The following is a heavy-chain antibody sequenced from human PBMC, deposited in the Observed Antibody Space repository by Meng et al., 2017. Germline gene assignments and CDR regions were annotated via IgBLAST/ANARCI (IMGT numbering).Heavy chain of an antibody. Sequence: QVQLQQWGAGLLKPSETLSLTCTVYGGSFSGHYWSWLRQAPGEGLEWIGEVSDGGYNKYNPALKSRVTVSGDTSKNEVSLKLISVTAADTAVYYCARNRYDRSTHVFDPWGQGTLVTVSS. J-gene: IGHJ5*02. D-gene: IGHD3-22*01. CDR1: GGSFSGHY. CDR3: ARNRYDRSTHVFDP. CDR2: VSDGGYN. V-gene: IGHV4-34*01.